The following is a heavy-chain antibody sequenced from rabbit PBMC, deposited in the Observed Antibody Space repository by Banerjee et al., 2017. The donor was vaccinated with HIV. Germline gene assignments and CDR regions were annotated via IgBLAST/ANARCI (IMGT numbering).Heavy chain of an antibody. V-gene: IGHV1S45*01. J-gene: IGHJ4*01. CDR2: IYTGSDNT. Sequence: QEQLEESGGDLVKPEGSLTLTCTASGFSFSSSYWICWVRQAPGKGLEWIGCIYTGSDNTYYASWAKGRFTISKTSSTTVTLQMTSLTAADTATYFCARTADTNASGDYTLFKLWGQGTLVTVS. CDR1: GFSFSSSYW. CDR3: ARTADTNASGDYTLFKL. D-gene: IGHD1-1*01.